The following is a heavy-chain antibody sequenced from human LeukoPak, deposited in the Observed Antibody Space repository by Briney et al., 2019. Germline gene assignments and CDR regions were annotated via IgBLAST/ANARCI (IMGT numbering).Heavy chain of an antibody. D-gene: IGHD6-25*01. Sequence: GGSLRLSCAASGFTFSSYGMHWVRQAPGKGLEWVAFIRYDGSNKYCADSVKGRFTISRDNAKNSLYLQMNSLRAEDTAVYYCARDRSGALDAFDIWGQGTMVTVSS. CDR3: ARDRSGALDAFDI. CDR1: GFTFSSYG. V-gene: IGHV3-30*02. J-gene: IGHJ3*02. CDR2: IRYDGSNK.